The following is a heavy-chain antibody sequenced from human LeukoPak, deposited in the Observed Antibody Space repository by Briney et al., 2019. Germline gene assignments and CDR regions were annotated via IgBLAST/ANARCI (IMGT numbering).Heavy chain of an antibody. D-gene: IGHD4-17*01. CDR3: AKDRVTTRVNWFDP. J-gene: IGHJ5*02. CDR1: GFTVSSNY. V-gene: IGHV3-23*01. CDR2: ISGSGGST. Sequence: GGSLRLSCAASGFTVSSNYMSWVRQAPGKGLEWVSAISGSGGSTYYADSVKGRFTISRDNSKNTLYLQMNSLRAEDTAVYYCAKDRVTTRVNWFDPWGQGTLVTVSS.